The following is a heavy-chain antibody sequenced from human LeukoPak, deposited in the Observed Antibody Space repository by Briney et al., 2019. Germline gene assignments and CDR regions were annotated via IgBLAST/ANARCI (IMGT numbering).Heavy chain of an antibody. V-gene: IGHV4-39*07. J-gene: IGHJ5*02. CDR1: GGSISGSSYY. CDR3: ARVDYGDFLRYNWFDP. CDR2: IYYSGST. D-gene: IGHD4-17*01. Sequence: PSETLSLTCTVSGGSISGSSYYWGWIRQPPGKGLEWIGSIYYSGSTYYNPSLKSRVTISVDTSKNQFSLKLSSVTAADTAVYYCARVDYGDFLRYNWFDPWGQGTLVTVSS.